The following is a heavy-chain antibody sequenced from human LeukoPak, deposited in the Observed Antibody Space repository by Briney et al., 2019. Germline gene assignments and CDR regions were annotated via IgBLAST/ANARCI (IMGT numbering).Heavy chain of an antibody. J-gene: IGHJ4*02. CDR1: GFTFSSYA. Sequence: GGSLRLSCAASGFTFSSYAMSWVRQAPGKGLEWVSAISGSGDSTYYTDSAKGRFTISRDNAKNSLYLQMNSLRVEDTAVYYCALLAVASDFDYWGQGALVTVSS. CDR2: ISGSGDST. D-gene: IGHD6-19*01. V-gene: IGHV3-23*01. CDR3: ALLAVASDFDY.